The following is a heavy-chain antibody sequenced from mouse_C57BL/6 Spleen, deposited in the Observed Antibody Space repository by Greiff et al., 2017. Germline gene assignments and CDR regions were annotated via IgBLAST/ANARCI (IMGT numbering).Heavy chain of an antibody. V-gene: IGHV1-53*01. Sequence: QVQLQQSGTELVKPGASVKLSCKASGYTFTSYWLHWVKQRPGQGLEWIGNINPSNGGTNYNEKFKSKATLTVDKSSSTAYMQLSRLTSEDSAVYYCARRTTVVATDYAMDYWGQGTSVTVSS. J-gene: IGHJ4*01. CDR3: ARRTTVVATDYAMDY. D-gene: IGHD1-1*01. CDR1: GYTFTSYW. CDR2: INPSNGGT.